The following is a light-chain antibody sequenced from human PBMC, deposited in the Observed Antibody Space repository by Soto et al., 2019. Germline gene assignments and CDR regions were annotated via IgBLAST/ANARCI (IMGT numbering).Light chain of an antibody. CDR2: EGS. V-gene: IGLV2-23*03. CDR3: CSYAGSSTLLV. Sequence: QSALTQPASVSGSPGQSITISCTGTSSDVGSYNLVSWYQQHPGKAPKLMIYEGSKRPSGVSNRFSGSKSGNTASLTISGLQAEDEADYDCCSYAGSSTLLVFGTGTKLTVL. CDR1: SSDVGSYNL. J-gene: IGLJ1*01.